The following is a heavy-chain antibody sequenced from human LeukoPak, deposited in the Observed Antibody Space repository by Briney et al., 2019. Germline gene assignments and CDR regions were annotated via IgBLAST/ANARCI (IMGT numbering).Heavy chain of an antibody. D-gene: IGHD6-19*01. Sequence: SETLCLTCAVSGGSFSGDYWNWIRQPPGKGLEWIGEINHSGSTNSNPSLKSRVNISVDRSKNKYSLKLSSVTAADTAVYYCARRPRYSSGWYYFDYWGQGTLVTVSS. CDR3: ARRPRYSSGWYYFDY. J-gene: IGHJ4*02. CDR2: INHSGST. V-gene: IGHV4-34*01. CDR1: GGSFSGDY.